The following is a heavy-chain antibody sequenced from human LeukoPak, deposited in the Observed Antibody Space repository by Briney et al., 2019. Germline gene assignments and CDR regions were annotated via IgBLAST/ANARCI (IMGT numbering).Heavy chain of an antibody. CDR1: GYTFTSYG. Sequence: ASVKVSCEASGYTFTSYGISWVRQAPGQGLEWMGWTSAYNGNTNYAQKLQGRVTMTTDTSTSTAYMELRSLRSDDTAVYYCARTRSGYDLFDYWGQGTLVTVSS. D-gene: IGHD5-12*01. CDR2: TSAYNGNT. CDR3: ARTRSGYDLFDY. V-gene: IGHV1-18*01. J-gene: IGHJ4*02.